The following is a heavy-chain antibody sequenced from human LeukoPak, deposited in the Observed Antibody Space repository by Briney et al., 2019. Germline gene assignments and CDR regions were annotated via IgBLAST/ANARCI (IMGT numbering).Heavy chain of an antibody. CDR3: LGIVVVPAASDYYYYGMDV. Sequence: PSQTLSLTCTVSGGSISSGGYYWSWIRQHPGKGLEWIGYIYYSGSTYYNPSLKSRVTISVDTSKNQFSLKLSSVTAADTAVYYCLGIVVVPAASDYYYYGMDVWGQGTTVTVSS. D-gene: IGHD2-2*03. J-gene: IGHJ6*02. CDR1: GGSISSGGYY. V-gene: IGHV4-31*03. CDR2: IYYSGST.